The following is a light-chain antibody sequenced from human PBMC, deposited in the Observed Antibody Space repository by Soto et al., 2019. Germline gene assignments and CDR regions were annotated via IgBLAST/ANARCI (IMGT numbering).Light chain of an antibody. J-gene: IGKJ2*01. Sequence: DIVMTQSPLSLRVTPGEPASISCRSSESLLHTNGNNYLDWYLQKPGQSPQLLIYFGSTRASGVPDRFRGSGSGTDFTLNVNRVEAEDVGVYYCMQSLQTPYTFGQGTKVDIK. CDR1: ESLLHTNGNNY. V-gene: IGKV2-28*01. CDR2: FGS. CDR3: MQSLQTPYT.